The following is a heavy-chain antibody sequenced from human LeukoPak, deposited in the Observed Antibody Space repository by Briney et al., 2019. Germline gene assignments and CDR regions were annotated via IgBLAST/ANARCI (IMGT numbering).Heavy chain of an antibody. V-gene: IGHV1-2*02. J-gene: IGHJ4*02. D-gene: IGHD3-9*01. CDR3: ARADILTAYYTLDF. CDR2: INPNSGAT. CDR1: GYTFTGYY. Sequence: ASVKVSCKASGYTFTGYYMHWVRQAPGQGLEWMGWINPNSGATNFAQKFQGRVSMTRDTSISTAYMELSSLRSDDTAVYCCARADILTAYYTLDFWGQGTLVTVSS.